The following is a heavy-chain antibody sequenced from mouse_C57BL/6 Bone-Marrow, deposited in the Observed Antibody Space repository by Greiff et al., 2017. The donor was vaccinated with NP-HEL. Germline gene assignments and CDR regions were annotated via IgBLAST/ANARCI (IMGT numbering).Heavy chain of an antibody. CDR2: IYPGSGST. V-gene: IGHV1-55*01. J-gene: IGHJ3*01. CDR3: ARSFYYGNSFAY. CDR1: GYTFTSYW. D-gene: IGHD2-1*01. Sequence: VQLQQSGAELVKPGASVKMSCKASGYTFTSYWITWVKQRPGQGLEWIGDIYPGSGSTNYNEKFKSKATLTVDTSSSTAYMQLSSLTSEDSAVYYCARSFYYGNSFAYWGQGTLVTVSA.